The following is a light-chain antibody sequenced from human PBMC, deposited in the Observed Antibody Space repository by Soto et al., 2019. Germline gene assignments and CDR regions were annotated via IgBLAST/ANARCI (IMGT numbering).Light chain of an antibody. J-gene: IGKJ1*01. CDR1: QNINNY. Sequence: DIQMTQSPSSLSASVGDRVTITCRVSQNINNYLNWYQQKPGEAPKVLIYAASSLQGGVPSRFSGSGSGTDFTLTITSLQPEDCATYYCQQSYTAPAWPFGQVTNVDVK. V-gene: IGKV1-39*01. CDR2: AAS. CDR3: QQSYTAPAWP.